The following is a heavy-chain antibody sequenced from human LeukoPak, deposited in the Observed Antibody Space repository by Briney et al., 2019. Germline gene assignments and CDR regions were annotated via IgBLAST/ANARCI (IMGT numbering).Heavy chain of an antibody. V-gene: IGHV4-34*01. J-gene: IGHJ5*02. D-gene: IGHD2-2*01. Sequence: SETLSLTCAVYGGSFSGYYWSWIRQPPGKGVEWIGEINHSGSTNYNPSLKSRVTISVDTSKNQFSLKLSSVTAADTAVYYCAGDIVVVPAATREYNWFDPWGQGTLVTVSS. CDR2: INHSGST. CDR3: AGDIVVVPAATREYNWFDP. CDR1: GGSFSGYY.